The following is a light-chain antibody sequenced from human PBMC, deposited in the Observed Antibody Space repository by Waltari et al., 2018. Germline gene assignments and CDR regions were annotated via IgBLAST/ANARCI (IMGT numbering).Light chain of an antibody. J-gene: IGKJ2*01. Sequence: DIQLTQSPSSLSASVGDRVTITCRASQSISSYVNWYQQKPGKAPKLLIYAASSWQSGVPARISGSGSGTDFTLTISSLQPEDCATDYCQQSYSTPPYTFGQGTKLEIK. CDR1: QSISSY. V-gene: IGKV1-39*01. CDR3: QQSYSTPPYT. CDR2: AAS.